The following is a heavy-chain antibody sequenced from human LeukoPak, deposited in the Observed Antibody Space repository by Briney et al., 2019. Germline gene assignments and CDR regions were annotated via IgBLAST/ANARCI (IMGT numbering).Heavy chain of an antibody. Sequence: PSETLSLTCTVSGGSISSYYWSWIRQPPGKGLEWIGYIYYSGSTNYNPSLKSRVTISVNTSKNQFSLKLSSVTAADTAVYYCARASTVAGIDYWGQGTLVIVSS. CDR1: GGSISSYY. D-gene: IGHD6-19*01. CDR2: IYYSGST. J-gene: IGHJ4*02. CDR3: ARASTVAGIDY. V-gene: IGHV4-59*01.